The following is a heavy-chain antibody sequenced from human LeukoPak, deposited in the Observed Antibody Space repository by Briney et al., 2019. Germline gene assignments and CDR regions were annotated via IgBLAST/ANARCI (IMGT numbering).Heavy chain of an antibody. D-gene: IGHD3-9*01. CDR1: GYTFTTYY. V-gene: IGHV1-46*01. Sequence: ASVKVSCKASGYTFTTYYVHWVRQAPGQGLEWMGIINPSGGSTTYAQKFRGRLTMTRDMSTSTVYMEPSSLRSEDTAVYCARGSRPVYNLLTGKRYFDYWGQGTLLTVSS. CDR3: ARGSRPVYNLLTGKRYFDY. CDR2: INPSGGST. J-gene: IGHJ4*02.